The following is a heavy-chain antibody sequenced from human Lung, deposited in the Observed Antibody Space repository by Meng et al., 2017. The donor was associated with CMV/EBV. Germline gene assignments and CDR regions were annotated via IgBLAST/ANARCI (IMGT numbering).Heavy chain of an antibody. CDR1: GYTFTSYA. V-gene: IGHV7-4-1*02. CDR3: ARDSPLDGYSLLDY. J-gene: IGHJ4*02. D-gene: IGHD5-24*01. CDR2: IDPNTGNP. Sequence: QWQVGQSGAEGKQPGASVKASCRPSGYTFTSYAINWVRQAPGQGPDWMGWIDPNTGNPTYDQGFTGRFVFSLDTSVSTAYLQINSLRADDTAVYYCARDSPLDGYSLLDYWGQGTLVTVSS.